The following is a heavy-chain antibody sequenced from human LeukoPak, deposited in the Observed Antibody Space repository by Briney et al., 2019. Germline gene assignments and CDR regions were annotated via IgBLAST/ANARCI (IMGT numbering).Heavy chain of an antibody. Sequence: SETLSLTCAVYGGSFSGYYWSWIRQPPGKGLEWIGEINRSGSTNYNPSLKSRVTISVDTSKNQFSLKLSSVTAADTAVYYCARVVAGHYYYYGMDVWGQGTTVTVSS. CDR1: GGSFSGYY. V-gene: IGHV4-34*01. CDR3: ARVVAGHYYYYGMDV. CDR2: INRSGST. J-gene: IGHJ6*02. D-gene: IGHD6-19*01.